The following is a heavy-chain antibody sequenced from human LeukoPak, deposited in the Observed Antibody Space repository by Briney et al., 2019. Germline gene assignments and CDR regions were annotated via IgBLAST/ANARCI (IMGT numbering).Heavy chain of an antibody. CDR3: ATKLGSGYDYVY. J-gene: IGHJ4*02. CDR1: GFTFNNYA. V-gene: IGHV3-64*04. CDR2: ISSNGDST. D-gene: IGHD5-12*01. Sequence: GGSLRLSCSASGFTFNNYAMHWVRQAPGKGLEYVSAISSNGDSTYYADSVKGRLTISRDNSKNTLYLQMTSLRAEDTAVYYCATKLGSGYDYVYWGQGTLVTVSS.